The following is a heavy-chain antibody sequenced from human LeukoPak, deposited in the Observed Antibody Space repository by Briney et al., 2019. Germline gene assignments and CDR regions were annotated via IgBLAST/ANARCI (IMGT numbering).Heavy chain of an antibody. CDR2: ISGSGGST. CDR1: GFTFSSYA. D-gene: IGHD3-10*01. Sequence: HTGGSLRLSCAASGFTFSSYAMSWVRQAPGKGLEWVSAISGSGGSTYYADSVKGRFTISRDNSKNTLYLQMNSLRAEDTAVYYCARKAGYYYGSGDYWGQGTLVTVSS. J-gene: IGHJ4*02. CDR3: ARKAGYYYGSGDY. V-gene: IGHV3-23*01.